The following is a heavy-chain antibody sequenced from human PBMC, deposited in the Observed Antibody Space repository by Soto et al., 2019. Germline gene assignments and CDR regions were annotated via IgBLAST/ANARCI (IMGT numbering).Heavy chain of an antibody. CDR1: GGSISSSNW. CDR2: IYHSGST. D-gene: IGHD3-16*01. V-gene: IGHV4-4*02. Sequence: SETLSLTCAVSGGSISSSNWWSWVRQPPGKGLEWIGEIYHSGSTNYNPSLKSRVTISVDKSKNQFSLKLSSVTAADTAVYYCARAVWGSYLYYFDYWGQGTLVTVSS. J-gene: IGHJ4*02. CDR3: ARAVWGSYLYYFDY.